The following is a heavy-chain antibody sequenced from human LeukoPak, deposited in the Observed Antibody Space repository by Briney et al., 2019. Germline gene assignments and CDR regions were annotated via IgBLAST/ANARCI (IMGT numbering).Heavy chain of an antibody. J-gene: IGHJ4*02. V-gene: IGHV1-46*01. CDR2: INPSGGST. CDR1: GYTFTSYY. D-gene: IGHD3-10*01. CDR3: ARSLALSRTHLWSWGY. Sequence: ASVKVSCKASGYTFTSYYMHWVRQAPGQGLEWMGIINPSGGSTSYAQKFQGRVTMTRDTSTSTVYMELSSLRSEDTAVYYCARSLALSRTHLWSWGYWGQGTLVTVSS.